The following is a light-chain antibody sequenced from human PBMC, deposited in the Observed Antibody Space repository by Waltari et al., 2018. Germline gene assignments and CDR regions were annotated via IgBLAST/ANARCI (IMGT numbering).Light chain of an antibody. CDR1: QSISSY. CDR3: QQSYSTPHVA. CDR2: AAS. V-gene: IGKV1-39*01. J-gene: IGKJ1*01. Sequence: DIQMTQSPSSLSASVGDRVTITCRASQSISSYLNWYQQKPGKAPKLLIYAASSLQSGVPSRFSGSGSGTDFTLTISSLQPEEFATYYCQQSYSTPHVAFGQGTKVEIK.